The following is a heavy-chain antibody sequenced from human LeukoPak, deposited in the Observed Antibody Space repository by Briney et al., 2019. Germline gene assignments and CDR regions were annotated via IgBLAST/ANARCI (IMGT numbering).Heavy chain of an antibody. CDR2: ISVYNGNT. V-gene: IGHV1-18*01. Sequence: ASVKVSCKASGYTFTNYGISWVRQAPGQGLEWMGWISVYNGNTNYAQKFQGRVTMTTDTSTSTAYMELRSLRSDDTAVYYCARDGFRYFGSGSYYVGSWFDPWGQGTLVTVSS. J-gene: IGHJ5*02. D-gene: IGHD3-10*01. CDR1: GYTFTNYG. CDR3: ARDGFRYFGSGSYYVGSWFDP.